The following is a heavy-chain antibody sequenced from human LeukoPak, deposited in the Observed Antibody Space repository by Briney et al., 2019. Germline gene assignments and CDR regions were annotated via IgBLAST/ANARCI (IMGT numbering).Heavy chain of an antibody. V-gene: IGHV1-2*02. J-gene: IGHJ4*02. CDR2: INGNDGST. Sequence: ASVKVSCKASGYTFDNFYIHWVRQAPGQGPGWMGWINGNDGSTQYAQKFQGRVTMTRVTAISTVYMDLSGLRPDDTAIYYCARDEGSTYNQLDYWGQGTLVTVSS. D-gene: IGHD1-14*01. CDR1: GYTFDNFY. CDR3: ARDEGSTYNQLDY.